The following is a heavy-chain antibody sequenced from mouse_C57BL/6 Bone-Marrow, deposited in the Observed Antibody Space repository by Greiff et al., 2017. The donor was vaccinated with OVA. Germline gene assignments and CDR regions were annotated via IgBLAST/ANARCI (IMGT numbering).Heavy chain of an antibody. CDR3: ARRTTVGYFDV. CDR1: GYTFTDHT. J-gene: IGHJ1*03. Sequence: QVQLQQSDAELVKPGASVKISCKVSGYTFTDHTIHWMKQRPEQGLEWIGYIYLRDGSSRYNEKLKGKATLTEDKSSSTAYMKLNSLTSEDSAVFFCARRTTVGYFDVWGTGTTVTVSS. V-gene: IGHV1-78*01. CDR2: IYLRDGSS. D-gene: IGHD1-1*01.